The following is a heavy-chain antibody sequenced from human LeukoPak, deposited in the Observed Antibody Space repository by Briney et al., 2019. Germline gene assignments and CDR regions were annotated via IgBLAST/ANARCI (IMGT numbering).Heavy chain of an antibody. CDR1: GFTFKTYG. D-gene: IGHD2-21*02. Sequence: GGSLRLTCVASGFTFKTYGMHWVRQAPGKGLEWVALISYDGSNKYYADSVKGRFTISRDNSKNTLYLQMNSLRAEDTAVYYCAKDQNAYCGGDCSISGGYGGQGTLVTVSS. V-gene: IGHV3-30*18. CDR3: AKDQNAYCGGDCSISGGY. CDR2: ISYDGSNK. J-gene: IGHJ4*02.